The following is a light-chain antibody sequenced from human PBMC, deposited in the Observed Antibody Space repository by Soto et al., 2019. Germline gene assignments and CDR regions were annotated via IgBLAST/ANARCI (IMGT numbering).Light chain of an antibody. CDR3: QSYDNILRGPL. J-gene: IGLJ3*02. V-gene: IGLV1-40*01. CDR1: GSNVGASYD. CDR2: KNN. Sequence: QSVLTQPPSVSGAPGQTITMSCTGRGSNVGASYDVHWYQVLPGAGPRLLIYKNNNRPSGVPDRVAGSKSGTSASLAITGLRAEDEADYYCQSYDNILRGPLFGGGTQLTVL.